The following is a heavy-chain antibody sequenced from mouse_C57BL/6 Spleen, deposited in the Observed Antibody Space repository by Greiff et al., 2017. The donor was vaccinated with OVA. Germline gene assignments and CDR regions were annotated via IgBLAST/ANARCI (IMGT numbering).Heavy chain of an antibody. J-gene: IGHJ1*03. CDR1: GYTFTSYW. CDR3: ARGSTRWYFDV. CDR2: IDPSDSYT. Sequence: QVQLQQPGAELVMPGASVKLSCKASGYTFTSYWMHWVKQRPGQGLEWIGEIDPSDSYTNSNQKFKGKSTLTVDKSSSTAYMQLSSLTSEDSAVYYCARGSTRWYFDVWGTGTTVTVSS. V-gene: IGHV1-69*01.